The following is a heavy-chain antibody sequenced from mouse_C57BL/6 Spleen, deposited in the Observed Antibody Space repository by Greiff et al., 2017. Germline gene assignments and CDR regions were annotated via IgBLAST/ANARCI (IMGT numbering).Heavy chain of an antibody. J-gene: IGHJ1*03. CDR3: ARADYSLYFGG. V-gene: IGHV1-7*01. D-gene: IGHD2-4*01. CDR1: GYTFTDDC. Sequence: QVQLQQSAAELARPGASVKLSCTASGYTFTDDCMHWVKQRPGQGLEWIGYINPGNGYTEYDQKFKGKATLTADKSSSTAYMQLSSLTSEDSAVYYCARADYSLYFGGWGTGTTVTVSA. CDR2: INPGNGYT.